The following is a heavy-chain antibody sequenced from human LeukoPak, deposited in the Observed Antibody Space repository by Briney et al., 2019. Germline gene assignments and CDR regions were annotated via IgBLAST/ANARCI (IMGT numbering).Heavy chain of an antibody. Sequence: PGGSLRLSCAASGFTFSTYWMHWVRHAPGKGLVWVSRINSDGSSRTYADSVKGRFTISRDNAKNTLYLQMNSLRAEDTAVYYCAGVSPQWLIPPDYWGQGTLVTVSS. CDR2: INSDGSSR. CDR3: AGVSPQWLIPPDY. J-gene: IGHJ4*02. CDR1: GFTFSTYW. D-gene: IGHD6-19*01. V-gene: IGHV3-74*01.